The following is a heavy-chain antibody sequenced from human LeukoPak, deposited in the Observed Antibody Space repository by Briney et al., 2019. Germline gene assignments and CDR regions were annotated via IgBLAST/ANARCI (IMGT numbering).Heavy chain of an antibody. V-gene: IGHV4-4*02. CDR2: IYHSGST. Sequence: PSETLSLTCAVSGGSISSSNWWSWVRQPPGKGLGWIGEIYHSGSTNYNPSLKSRVTISVDKSKNQFSLKLSSVTAADTAVYYCARDEAVGIRDRSPQRPFAIWGQGTMVTVSS. CDR3: ARDEAVGIRDRSPQRPFAI. CDR1: GGSISSSNW. D-gene: IGHD6-19*01. J-gene: IGHJ3*02.